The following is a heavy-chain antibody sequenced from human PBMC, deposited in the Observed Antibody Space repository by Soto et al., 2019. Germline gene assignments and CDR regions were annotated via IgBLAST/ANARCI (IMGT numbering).Heavy chain of an antibody. D-gene: IGHD2-2*02. CDR1: GGTFSSCS. Sequence: GASVNVSCKSSGGTFSSCSISWVRQAPGQGLECMGGIIPIFGTANYAQKFQGRVTITADKSTSTAYMELSSLRSEDTAVYYCARDTVPAAIRYYYYGMDVWGQGTTVTVSS. CDR3: ARDTVPAAIRYYYYGMDV. CDR2: IIPIFGTA. V-gene: IGHV1-69*06. J-gene: IGHJ6*02.